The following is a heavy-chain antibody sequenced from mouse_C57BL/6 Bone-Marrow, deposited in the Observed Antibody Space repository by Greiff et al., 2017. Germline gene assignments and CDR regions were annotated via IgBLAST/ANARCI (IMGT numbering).Heavy chain of an antibody. CDR2: ISSGGSYT. CDR1: GFTISSYG. CDR3: ARLITTVVEAMDY. V-gene: IGHV5-6*01. J-gene: IGHJ4*01. Sequence: EVQLKESGGDLVKPGGSLKLSCAASGFTISSYGMSWVRQTPDKRLEWVATISSGGSYTYYPDSVKGRFTISRDNAKNTLYLQMSSLKSEDTAMYYCARLITTVVEAMDYWGQGTSVTVSS. D-gene: IGHD1-1*01.